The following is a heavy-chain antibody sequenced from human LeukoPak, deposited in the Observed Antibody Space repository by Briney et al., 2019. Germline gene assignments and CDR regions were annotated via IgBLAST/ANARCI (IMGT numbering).Heavy chain of an antibody. Sequence: SETLSLTCTVSGGSISDYYWSWIRQPAGRGLEWIGRIYTSGSTYYNPSLKSRVTISVDRSKNQFSLKLSSVTAADTAVYYCARDSALAAAGTRYDIWGQGTMVTVSS. CDR1: GGSISDYY. CDR2: IYTSGST. J-gene: IGHJ3*02. D-gene: IGHD6-13*01. CDR3: ARDSALAAAGTRYDI. V-gene: IGHV4-4*07.